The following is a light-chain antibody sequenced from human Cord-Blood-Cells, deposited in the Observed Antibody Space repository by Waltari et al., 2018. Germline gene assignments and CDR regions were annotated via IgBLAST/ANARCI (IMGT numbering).Light chain of an antibody. CDR3: YSAADNNRV. J-gene: IGLJ3*02. CDR2: KDS. Sequence: SYELTQPSSVSVSPGQTARITCSGDVLAKKYARWFQQKPGWAPVLVIYKDSERPSGIPERFSGSSSGTTVTLTISGAQVEDEADYYCYSAADNNRVFGGGTKLTVL. V-gene: IGLV3-27*01. CDR1: VLAKKY.